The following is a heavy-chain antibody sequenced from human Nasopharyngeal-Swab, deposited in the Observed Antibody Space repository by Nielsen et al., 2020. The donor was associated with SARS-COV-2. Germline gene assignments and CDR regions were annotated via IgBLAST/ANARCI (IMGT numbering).Heavy chain of an antibody. V-gene: IGHV1-2*06. CDR3: ASPRNRDGYNSFDY. D-gene: IGHD5-24*01. J-gene: IGHJ4*02. CDR2: INPNRGGT. Sequence: ASVKVSCKASGYTFTGYYMHWVRQAPGQGLEWMGRINPNRGGTNYAQKFQGRVTMTRDTSISTAYMELSRLRSDDTAVYYCASPRNRDGYNSFDYWGQGTLVTVSS. CDR1: GYTFTGYY.